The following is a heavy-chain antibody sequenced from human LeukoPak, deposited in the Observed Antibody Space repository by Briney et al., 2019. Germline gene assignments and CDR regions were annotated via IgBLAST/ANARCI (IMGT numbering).Heavy chain of an antibody. CDR3: ARTLSSSGWYGDY. Sequence: GESLKISCKGSGYSFTNYWIGWVRQMPGKGLEWMGIIYPGDSDTRYSPSFQGQVTISADKSISTAYLQWSSLKASDTAMYYCARTLSSSGWYGDYWGQGTLVTVSS. CDR2: IYPGDSDT. D-gene: IGHD6-19*01. V-gene: IGHV5-51*01. J-gene: IGHJ4*02. CDR1: GYSFTNYW.